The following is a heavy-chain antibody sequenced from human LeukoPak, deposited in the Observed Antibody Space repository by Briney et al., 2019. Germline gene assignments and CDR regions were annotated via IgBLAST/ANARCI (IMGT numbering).Heavy chain of an antibody. CDR3: ARDPSQIYLWFVDY. CDR2: ISYYGSNK. Sequence: GGALRLSCAASGFTFSSYAMHGVRQAPGKGLEWVAVISYYGSNKYNAHFVKGRFTISRDNYKNTLYLKMNSMRAENTAGYCCARDPSQIYLWFVDYWGQGTLVTVSS. CDR1: GFTFSSYA. J-gene: IGHJ4*02. V-gene: IGHV3-30-3*01. D-gene: IGHD3-10*01.